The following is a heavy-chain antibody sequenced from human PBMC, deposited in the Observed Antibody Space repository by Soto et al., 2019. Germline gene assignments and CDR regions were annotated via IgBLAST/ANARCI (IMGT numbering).Heavy chain of an antibody. CDR1: GAIVTSGENY. CDR2: IYDSGIP. J-gene: IGHJ3*01. D-gene: IGHD5-18*01. CDR3: VRNLAHGYTGNV. V-gene: IGHV4-30-4*01. Sequence: QVQLQGSGPGLVKPSQTLSLACSVSGAIVTSGENYWSWVRQPPGGGLEWVGYIYDSGIPYYTPALRSRVTLSPDGPNNEASLKLSSVTSVVTAVYFCVRNLAHGYTGNVWGKGAMVTVSS.